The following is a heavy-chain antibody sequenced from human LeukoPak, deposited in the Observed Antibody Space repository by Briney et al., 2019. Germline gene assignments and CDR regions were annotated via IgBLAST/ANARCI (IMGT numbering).Heavy chain of an antibody. CDR3: ARAVGGGSHTHYYYYGMDV. CDR1: GGTFSSYA. V-gene: IGHV1-69*04. CDR2: IIPILGIA. D-gene: IGHD1-26*01. Sequence: SVKVFCKASGGTFSSYAISWVRQAPGQGLEWMGRIIPILGIANYAQKFQGRVTITADKSTSTAYMELSSLRSEDTAVYYCARAVGGGSHTHYYYYGMDVWGQGTTVTVSS. J-gene: IGHJ6*02.